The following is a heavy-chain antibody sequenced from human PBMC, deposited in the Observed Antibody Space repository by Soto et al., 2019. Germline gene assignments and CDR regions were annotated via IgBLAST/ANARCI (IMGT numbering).Heavy chain of an antibody. CDR1: GGSISSGGYY. CDR2: IYYSGST. V-gene: IGHV4-31*03. Sequence: QVQLQESGPGLVKPSQTLSLTCTVSGGSISSGGYYWSWIRQHPGKGLEWIGYIYYSGSTYYNPSLKRRVTISVDTSKNQFSLKLSSVTAADTAVYYCARADCGGDCYYRRYYYYGMDVWGQGTTVTVSS. CDR3: ARADCGGDCYYRRYYYYGMDV. J-gene: IGHJ6*02. D-gene: IGHD2-21*02.